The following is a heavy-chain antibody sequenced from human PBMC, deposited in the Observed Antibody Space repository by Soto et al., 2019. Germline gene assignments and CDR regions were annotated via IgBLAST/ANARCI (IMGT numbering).Heavy chain of an antibody. D-gene: IGHD3-3*01. Sequence: QVQLQESGPGLVKPSQTLSLTCTVSGGSISSGDYYWSWIRQPPGKGLEWIGYIYYSGSTYYNPSLKSRVTISVDTSKNQFSLKLSSVTAEDTAVYYCARDFGVAANWFDPWGQGTLVTVSS. CDR2: IYYSGST. J-gene: IGHJ5*02. V-gene: IGHV4-30-4*01. CDR3: ARDFGVAANWFDP. CDR1: GGSISSGDYY.